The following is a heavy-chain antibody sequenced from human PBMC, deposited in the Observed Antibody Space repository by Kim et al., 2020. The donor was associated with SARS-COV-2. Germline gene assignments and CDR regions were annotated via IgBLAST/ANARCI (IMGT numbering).Heavy chain of an antibody. CDR3: ARGRRLSHFDY. CDR2: T. V-gene: IGHV4-34*01. J-gene: IGHJ4*02. D-gene: IGHD5-12*01. Sequence: TNSTPPPKSRVTLSVDTSKNQFSRRLSSVTAADTAVYYCARGRRLSHFDYWGQGTLVTVSS.